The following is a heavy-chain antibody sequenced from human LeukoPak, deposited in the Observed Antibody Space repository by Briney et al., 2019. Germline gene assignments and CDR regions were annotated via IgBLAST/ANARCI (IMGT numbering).Heavy chain of an antibody. V-gene: IGHV1-2*06. J-gene: IGHJ6*03. CDR1: GYTFTGYY. Sequence: ASVKVSCKASGYTFTGYYTHWVRQAPGQGLEWMGRINPNSGGTNYAQKFQGRVTMTRDTSISTAYMELSRLRSDDTAVYYCARAVTVFYYYYHMDVWGKGTTVTVSS. CDR3: ARAVTVFYYYYHMDV. CDR2: INPNSGGT. D-gene: IGHD2-8*02.